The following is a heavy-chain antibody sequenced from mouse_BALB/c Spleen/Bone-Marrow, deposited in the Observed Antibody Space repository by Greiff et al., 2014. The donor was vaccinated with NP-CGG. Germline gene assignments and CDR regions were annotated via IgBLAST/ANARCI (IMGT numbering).Heavy chain of an antibody. J-gene: IGHJ4*01. D-gene: IGHD1-1*01. Sequence: EVMLVESGGGLVQPGGSRKLSCAASGFTFSSFGIHWVRQAPEKGLEWVAYISSDSSTIYYADTVKGRFTSSRDNPKNTLFLQMTSLRSEDTAMYYCARSNYVGYCAMDYWGQGTSVTVSS. CDR3: ARSNYVGYCAMDY. CDR1: GFTFSSFG. CDR2: ISSDSSTI. V-gene: IGHV5-17*02.